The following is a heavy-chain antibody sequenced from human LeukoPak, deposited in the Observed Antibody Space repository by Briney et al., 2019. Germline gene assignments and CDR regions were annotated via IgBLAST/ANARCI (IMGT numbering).Heavy chain of an antibody. CDR1: GVSISRGGYS. V-gene: IGHV4-30-4*07. CDR2: IYYSGSS. CDR3: ARVSGYDWESFYDY. Sequence: PSQTLSLTCAVSGVSISRGGYSWSWIRQPPGKGLEWIGYIYYSGSSNYNPSLKSRVTISVDTSKKQFSLKLRSVTAADTAVYYCARVSGYDWESFYDYWGQGTLVTVSS. J-gene: IGHJ4*02. D-gene: IGHD5-12*01.